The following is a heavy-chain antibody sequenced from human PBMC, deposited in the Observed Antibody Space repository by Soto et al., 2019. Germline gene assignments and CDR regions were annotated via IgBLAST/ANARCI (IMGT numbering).Heavy chain of an antibody. CDR2: ISSSSSMI. D-gene: IGHD3-3*01. V-gene: IGHV3-48*01. J-gene: IGHJ5*02. Sequence: GGSLRLSCAASGFTFSRYSMNWVRQAPGKGLEWVSHISSSSSMIYYTDSVKGRFSISRDNAKNSLYLEMNSLRAEDTAVYYCARDGWDYYFWSGYYSNNWFDPWGQGTLVPVAS. CDR1: GFTFSRYS. CDR3: ARDGWDYYFWSGYYSNNWFDP.